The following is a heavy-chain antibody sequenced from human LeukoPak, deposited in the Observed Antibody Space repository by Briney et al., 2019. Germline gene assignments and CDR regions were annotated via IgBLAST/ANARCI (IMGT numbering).Heavy chain of an antibody. Sequence: PSETLSLTCTVSGGSISSSSYYWGWNRQPPGKGLEWIGSIYYSGSTYYNPSLKSRVTISVDTSKNQFSLKLSSVTAADTAVYYCARAPKYSSSWYKWTIFDYWGQGTLVTVSS. CDR1: GGSISSSSYY. D-gene: IGHD6-13*01. V-gene: IGHV4-39*07. CDR2: IYYSGST. J-gene: IGHJ4*02. CDR3: ARAPKYSSSWYKWTIFDY.